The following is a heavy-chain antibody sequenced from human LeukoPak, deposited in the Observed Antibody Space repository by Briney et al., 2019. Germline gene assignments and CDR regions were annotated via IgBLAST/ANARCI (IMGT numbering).Heavy chain of an antibody. Sequence: GGSLRLSCGASGFTFNSYAMSWVRQAPGKGLEWVSYISSSGSTIYYADSVKGRFTISRDNAKNSLYLQMNSLRAEDTAVYYCARDMRGFRTVAGLFDYWGQGTLVTVSS. J-gene: IGHJ4*02. CDR1: GFTFNSYA. V-gene: IGHV3-48*04. CDR2: ISSSGSTI. D-gene: IGHD6-19*01. CDR3: ARDMRGFRTVAGLFDY.